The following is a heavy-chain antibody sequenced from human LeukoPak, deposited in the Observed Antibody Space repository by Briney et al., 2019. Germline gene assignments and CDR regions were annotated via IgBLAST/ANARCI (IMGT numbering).Heavy chain of an antibody. D-gene: IGHD5-18*01. CDR3: ARDPGYNYGFDY. V-gene: IGHV3-66*01. CDR2: IYSDGTI. Sequence: ETLSLTCAVYGGSFSGYYWSWIRQPPGKGLEWVSIIYSDGTIYYADSVKGRFTISRDNSKNSLYLQMNSLRAEDTAVYYCARDPGYNYGFDYWGQGTLVTVSS. CDR1: GGSFSGYY. J-gene: IGHJ4*02.